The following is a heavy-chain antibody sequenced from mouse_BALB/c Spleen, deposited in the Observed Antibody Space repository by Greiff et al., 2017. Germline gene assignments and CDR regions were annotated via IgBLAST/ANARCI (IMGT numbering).Heavy chain of an antibody. D-gene: IGHD2-12*01. CDR3: ARGHDGNFDY. CDR2: IDPETGGT. Sequence: QVQLQQSGAELVRPGASVTLSCKASGYTFTDYEMHWVKQTPVHGLEWIGAIDPETGGTAYNQKFKGKATLTADKSSSTAYMELRSLTSEDSAVYYCARGHDGNFDYWGQGTTLTVSS. J-gene: IGHJ2*01. V-gene: IGHV1-15*01. CDR1: GYTFTDYE.